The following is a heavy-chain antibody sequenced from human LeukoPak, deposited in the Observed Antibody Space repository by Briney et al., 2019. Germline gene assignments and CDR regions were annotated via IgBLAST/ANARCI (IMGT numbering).Heavy chain of an antibody. CDR3: ARASGYLKDY. D-gene: IGHD5-12*01. J-gene: IGHJ4*02. CDR2: ISSGGSAI. V-gene: IGHV3-48*03. Sequence: GGSLRLSCAASGFTFSSYEMNWVRQAPGKGLEWVSYISSGGSAIYYADSVKGRFTISRDNAKNSLYLQMNSLRAEDTAVYYCARASGYLKDYWGQGTLVTVSS. CDR1: GFTFSSYE.